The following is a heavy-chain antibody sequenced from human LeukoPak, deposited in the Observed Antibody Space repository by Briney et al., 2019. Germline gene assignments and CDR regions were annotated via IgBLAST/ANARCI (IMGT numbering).Heavy chain of an antibody. Sequence: SETLSLTCTVSGGSISNYYWIWIRQPAGKGLEWIGRIYTSGTTNYNPSLKSRVTMSVDTSKNQFSLKLSSVTAADTAVYYCVRDIPRGYFDHWGQGTLVTVSS. CDR1: GGSISNYY. D-gene: IGHD3-22*01. J-gene: IGHJ4*02. CDR3: VRDIPRGYFDH. CDR2: IYTSGTT. V-gene: IGHV4-4*07.